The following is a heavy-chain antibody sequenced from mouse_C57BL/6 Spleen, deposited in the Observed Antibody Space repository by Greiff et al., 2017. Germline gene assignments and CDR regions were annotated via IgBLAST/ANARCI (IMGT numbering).Heavy chain of an antibody. Sequence: EVKLMESGPELVKPGASVKIPCKASGYTFTDYNMDWVKQSHGKSLEWIGDINPNNGGTIYNQKFKGKATLTVDKSSSTAYMELRSLTSEDTAVYYCARGGIRGFAYWGQGTLVTVSA. V-gene: IGHV1-18*01. J-gene: IGHJ3*01. CDR1: GYTFTDYN. CDR2: INPNNGGT. CDR3: ARGGIRGFAY.